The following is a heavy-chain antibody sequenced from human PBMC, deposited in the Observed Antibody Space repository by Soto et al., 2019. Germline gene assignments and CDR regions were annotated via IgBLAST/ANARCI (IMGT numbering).Heavy chain of an antibody. V-gene: IGHV3-23*01. Sequence: GGSLRLSCAASGFSFSSYAMSWVRQAPGKGLEWVSGISGSGATTSYADSVKGRFTVSRDNSKNTLYLQMNSLRVEDTAVYHCAKLRYFDWSAYNWFEYWGQGTPVTVSS. CDR2: ISGSGATT. CDR1: GFSFSSYA. D-gene: IGHD3-9*01. CDR3: AKLRYFDWSAYNWFEY. J-gene: IGHJ5*01.